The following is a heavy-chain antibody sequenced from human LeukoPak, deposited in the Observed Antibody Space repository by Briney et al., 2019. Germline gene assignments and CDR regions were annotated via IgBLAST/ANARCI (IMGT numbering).Heavy chain of an antibody. CDR1: GYTFTGYY. Sequence: ASVKVSCEASGYTFTGYYMHWVRQAPGQGLEWMGWINPNSGGTNYAQKFQGRVTMTRDTSISTAYMELSRLRSDDTAVYYCARAAVRGVIPLDYWGQGTLVTVSS. D-gene: IGHD3-10*01. J-gene: IGHJ4*02. V-gene: IGHV1-2*02. CDR3: ARAAVRGVIPLDY. CDR2: INPNSGGT.